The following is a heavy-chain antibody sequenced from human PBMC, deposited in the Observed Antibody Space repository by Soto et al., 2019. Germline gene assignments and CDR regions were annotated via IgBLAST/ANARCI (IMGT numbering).Heavy chain of an antibody. J-gene: IGHJ4*02. CDR1: GGTFSSYA. CDR2: IIPLFGPA. CDR3: ATDLGGAAGPYYFAY. Sequence: QVQLVQSGAEVKTPGSSVKVSCKSSGGTFSSYAFSWVRQAPGQGLEWMGGIIPLFGPATYAQKFQGRVTITADASTRTAYMELRSLTSEDTALYFCATDLGGAAGPYYFAYWDQGTLVTVSS. V-gene: IGHV1-69*12. D-gene: IGHD3-16*01.